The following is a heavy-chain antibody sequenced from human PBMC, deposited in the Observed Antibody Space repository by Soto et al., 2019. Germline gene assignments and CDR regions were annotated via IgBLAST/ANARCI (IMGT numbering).Heavy chain of an antibody. Sequence: ASVKVSSKASGGTFSSYAISCVRQAPGQGLEWMGWINPNSGGTNYAQKFQGWVTMTRDTSISTAYMELSRLRSDDTAVYYCAREVTRFGKYYFDYWGQGTLVTVSS. CDR1: GGTFSSYA. CDR3: AREVTRFGKYYFDY. D-gene: IGHD3-16*01. V-gene: IGHV1-2*04. J-gene: IGHJ4*02. CDR2: INPNSGGT.